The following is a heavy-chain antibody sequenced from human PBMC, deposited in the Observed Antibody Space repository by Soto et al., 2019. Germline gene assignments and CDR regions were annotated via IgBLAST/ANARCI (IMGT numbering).Heavy chain of an antibody. CDR1: GASISSTSSYDW. Sequence: QVQLQESGPGLVKPSGTLSLTCTVSGASISSTSSYDWWSWVRQPPGKGLEWIGEIYHSGSTNYNPSLKSRVTMSVEKSKTQFSLRLSSVTAADTAVYYCAKMVGATLVDYWGQGALVTVSS. CDR2: IYHSGST. J-gene: IGHJ4*02. CDR3: AKMVGATLVDY. V-gene: IGHV4-4*02. D-gene: IGHD1-26*01.